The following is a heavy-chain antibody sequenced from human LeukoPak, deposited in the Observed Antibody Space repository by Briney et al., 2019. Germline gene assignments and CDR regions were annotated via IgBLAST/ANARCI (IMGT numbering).Heavy chain of an antibody. V-gene: IGHV1-69*05. CDR1: GGTFSSYA. CDR3: ATDLYGGYGDEGGY. D-gene: IGHD5-12*01. J-gene: IGHJ4*02. CDR2: IIPIFGTA. Sequence: AASVKVSCKASGGTFSSYAISWVRQAPGQGLEWMRRIIPIFGTANYAQKFQGRVTITTDESTSTAYMELSSLRSEDTAVYYCATDLYGGYGDEGGYWGQGTLVTVSS.